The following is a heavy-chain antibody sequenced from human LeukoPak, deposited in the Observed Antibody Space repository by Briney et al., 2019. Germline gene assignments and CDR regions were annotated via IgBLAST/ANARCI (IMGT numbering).Heavy chain of an antibody. CDR1: GYTFTGYY. J-gene: IGHJ4*02. D-gene: IGHD6-19*01. V-gene: IGHV1-2*06. CDR3: ARDPRRKQSTVAGIAGDY. Sequence: ASVKVSCKASGYTFTGYYMHWVRQAPGQGLEWMGRINPHSGGTNYAQKFQGRVTMTRDTSISTAYMELSRLRSDDTAVYYCARDPRRKQSTVAGIAGDYWGQGTLVTVSS. CDR2: INPHSGGT.